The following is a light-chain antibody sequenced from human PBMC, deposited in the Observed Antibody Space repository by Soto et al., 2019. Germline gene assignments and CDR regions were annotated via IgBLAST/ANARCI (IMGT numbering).Light chain of an antibody. V-gene: IGLV2-8*01. Sequence: QSVLTQPPSASGSPVQSVTISCTGTSLDVGGYNFVSWYQQHPGKAPKLMIYEVSKRPSGVPDRFSGSKSGNTASLTVSGLQAEDEADYYCSSYAGSNNWVFGGGTKLTVL. CDR1: SLDVGGYNF. CDR2: EVS. J-gene: IGLJ3*02. CDR3: SSYAGSNNWV.